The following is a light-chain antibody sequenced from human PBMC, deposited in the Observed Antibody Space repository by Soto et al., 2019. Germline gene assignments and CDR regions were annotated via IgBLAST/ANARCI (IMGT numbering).Light chain of an antibody. Sequence: DVVLTQSPLSLPVTPGEPASISCRSSQSLLSAYGYNYLDWYLQKPGQSPQLLIYLGSNRASGVPDRFSGSGSVTDFTLQISRVEAEDVGIYYCMQALRTPYTFGGGTTVEIK. V-gene: IGKV2-28*01. J-gene: IGKJ4*01. CDR3: MQALRTPYT. CDR1: QSLLSAYGYNY. CDR2: LGS.